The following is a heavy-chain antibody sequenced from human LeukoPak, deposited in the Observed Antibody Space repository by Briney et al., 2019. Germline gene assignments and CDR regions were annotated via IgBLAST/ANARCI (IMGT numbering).Heavy chain of an antibody. J-gene: IGHJ4*02. CDR2: ISSSGGTI. V-gene: IGHV3-48*03. D-gene: IGHD5-18*01. Sequence: GGSLRPSCAASGFTFSVYEMNWVRQAPGQGLEWVSYISSSGGTIFYADSVKGRFTISRDNAKNSLYLQMNSLRAGDTAVYYCARGIGSGYSYGALDYWGQGTLVTVSS. CDR3: ARGIGSGYSYGALDY. CDR1: GFTFSVYE.